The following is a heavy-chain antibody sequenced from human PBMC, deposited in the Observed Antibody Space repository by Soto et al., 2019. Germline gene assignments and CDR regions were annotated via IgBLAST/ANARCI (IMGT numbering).Heavy chain of an antibody. CDR2: ISGSGGST. CDR3: AKDFDDTMVRGVIADYYYYGMDV. J-gene: IGHJ6*02. CDR1: GFTFSSYA. D-gene: IGHD3-10*01. V-gene: IGHV3-23*01. Sequence: EVQLLESGGGLVQPGGSLRLSCAASGFTFSSYAMSWVRQAPGKGLEWVSAISGSGGSTYYADSVKGRFTISRDNSKNTLYLQMNSLRAEDTAVYYCAKDFDDTMVRGVIADYYYYGMDVWGRGTTVTVSS.